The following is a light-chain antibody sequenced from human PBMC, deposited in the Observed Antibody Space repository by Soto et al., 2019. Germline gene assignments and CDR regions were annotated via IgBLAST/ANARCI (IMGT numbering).Light chain of an antibody. CDR3: QQYGSSPFT. J-gene: IGKJ4*01. CDR1: QSVSSY. Sequence: EIVLTQSPGTLSLSPGERATLSCRASQSVSSYLTWYQQKPGQAPRLLIYGASSRATGIPDRFSGSGSGTDFMLTISRREPEDFAGYYCQQYGSSPFTFGGGTQVEIK. CDR2: GAS. V-gene: IGKV3-20*01.